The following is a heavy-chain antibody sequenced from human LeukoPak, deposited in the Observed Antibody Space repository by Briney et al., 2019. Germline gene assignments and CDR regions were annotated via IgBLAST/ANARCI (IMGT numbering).Heavy chain of an antibody. Sequence: SETLSLTCAVYGGSFSGYYWSWIRQPPGKGLEWIGSIYYSGSTYYNPSLKSRVTISVDTSKNQFSLKLSSVTAADTAVYYCASNIHYYDSSGYKDYWGQGTLVTVSS. D-gene: IGHD3-22*01. CDR1: GGSFSGYY. CDR2: IYYSGST. J-gene: IGHJ4*02. V-gene: IGHV4-34*01. CDR3: ASNIHYYDSSGYKDY.